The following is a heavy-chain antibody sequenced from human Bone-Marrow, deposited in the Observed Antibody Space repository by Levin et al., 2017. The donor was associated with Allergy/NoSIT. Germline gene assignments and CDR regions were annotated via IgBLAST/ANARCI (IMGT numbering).Heavy chain of an antibody. CDR2: ISAYNGNT. Sequence: GESLKISCKASGYTFTSYGISWVRQAPGQGLEWMGWISAYNGNTNYAQKLRGRVTMTTDTSTSTAYMELRSLRSDDTAVYYCAREGEWFGEFYYYGMDVWGQGTTVTVSS. CDR1: GYTFTSYG. D-gene: IGHD3-10*01. CDR3: AREGEWFGEFYYYGMDV. V-gene: IGHV1-18*01. J-gene: IGHJ6*02.